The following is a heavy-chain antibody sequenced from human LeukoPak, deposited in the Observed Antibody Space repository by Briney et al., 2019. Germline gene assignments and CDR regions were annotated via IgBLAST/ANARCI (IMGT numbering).Heavy chain of an antibody. CDR2: TYYRSKSYN. J-gene: IGHJ3*02. Sequence: SQTLSLTCAISGDSFSSNSAAWTWLRQSPSRGLEWLGRTYYRSKSYNDYAVSVKSRITINPDTSKNQFSLQLNSVTPEDTAVYYCATHSTTVTTGGAFDIWGQGTMVTVSS. V-gene: IGHV6-1*01. D-gene: IGHD4-17*01. CDR1: GDSFSSNSAA. CDR3: ATHSTTVTTGGAFDI.